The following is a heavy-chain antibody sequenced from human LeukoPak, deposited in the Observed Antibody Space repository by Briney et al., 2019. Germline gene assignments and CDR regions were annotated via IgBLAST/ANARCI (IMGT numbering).Heavy chain of an antibody. CDR2: ISYDGSNK. CDR3: ARDSGGYSYGYDYFDY. CDR1: GFTFSSYA. Sequence: GRSLRLSCAASGFTFSSYAMHWVRQAPGKGLEWVAVISYDGSNKYYADSVKGRFTISRDNSKNTLYLQMNSLRAEDTAVYHCARDSGGYSYGYDYFDYWGQGTLVTVSS. J-gene: IGHJ4*02. V-gene: IGHV3-30*04. D-gene: IGHD5-18*01.